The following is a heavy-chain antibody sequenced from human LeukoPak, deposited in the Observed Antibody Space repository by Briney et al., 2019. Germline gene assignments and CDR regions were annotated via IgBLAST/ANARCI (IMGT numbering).Heavy chain of an antibody. CDR3: AKARDYYDSSGVDY. CDR2: IRYDGSNK. V-gene: IGHV3-30*02. CDR1: GFTLSSYG. D-gene: IGHD3-22*01. J-gene: IGHJ4*02. Sequence: GGSLRLSCAASGFTLSSYGMHWVRQAPGKGLEWVAFIRYDGSNKYYADSVKGRFTISRDNSKNTLYLQMNSLRAEDTAVYYCAKARDYYDSSGVDYWGQGTLVTVSP.